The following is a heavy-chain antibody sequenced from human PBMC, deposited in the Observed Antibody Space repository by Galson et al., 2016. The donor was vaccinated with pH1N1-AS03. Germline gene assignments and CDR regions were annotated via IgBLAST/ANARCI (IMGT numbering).Heavy chain of an antibody. Sequence: SLRLSCAASGFKFRDYNMNWVRQAPGRGLEWISSISSSSSSIFYGDSVKGRFTVSRDNAKKSLYLQMDSLRAEDTAVYYCARVGYYDSSGYFFSFFEYWGQGTLVSVSS. CDR1: GFKFRDYN. D-gene: IGHD3-22*01. CDR3: ARVGYYDSSGYFFSFFEY. J-gene: IGHJ4*02. CDR2: ISSSSSSI. V-gene: IGHV3-21*01.